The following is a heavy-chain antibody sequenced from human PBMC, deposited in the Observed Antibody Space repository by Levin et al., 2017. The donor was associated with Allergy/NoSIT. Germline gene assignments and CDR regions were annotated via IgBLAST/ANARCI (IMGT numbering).Heavy chain of an antibody. Sequence: LRLSCTVSGGSISSGGYYWSWIRQHPGKGLEWIGYIYYSGSTYYNPSLKSRVTISVDTSKNQFSLKLSSVTAADTAVYYCARGTINCSGGSCYLSNIDYWGQGTLVTVSS. CDR3: ARGTINCSGGSCYLSNIDY. D-gene: IGHD2-15*01. J-gene: IGHJ4*02. V-gene: IGHV4-31*03. CDR1: GGSISSGGYY. CDR2: IYYSGST.